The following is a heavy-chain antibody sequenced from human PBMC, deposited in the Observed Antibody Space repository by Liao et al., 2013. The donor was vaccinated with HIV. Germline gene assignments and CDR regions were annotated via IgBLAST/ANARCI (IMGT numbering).Heavy chain of an antibody. CDR3: ARGRVWQWLVAYFDY. J-gene: IGHJ4*02. V-gene: IGHV4-34*01. Sequence: QVQLQQWGAGLLKPSETLSLTCAVYGGSFSGYYWSWIRQPPGKGLEWIGEINHSGSTNYNPSLKSRVTISVDTSKNQFSLKLSSVTAADTAVYYCARGRVWQWLVAYFDYWGQGTLGHRLL. CDR1: GGSFSGYY. CDR2: INHSGST. D-gene: IGHD6-19*01.